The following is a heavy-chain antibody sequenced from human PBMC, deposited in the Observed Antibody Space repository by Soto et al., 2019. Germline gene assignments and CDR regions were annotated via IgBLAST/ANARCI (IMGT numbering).Heavy chain of an antibody. CDR1: LFTFSSYD. CDR2: IGTAGDT. D-gene: IGHD2-2*01. J-gene: IGHJ5*02. Sequence: GGSISLSCSASLFTFSSYDIHWVRQATGKGLEWVSAIGTAGDTYYPGSVKGRFTISRENAKNSLYLQMNSLRAGETAVYYCARGKIRYCSSTSCKNWFDPWGQGTLVTVSP. CDR3: ARGKIRYCSSTSCKNWFDP. V-gene: IGHV3-13*01.